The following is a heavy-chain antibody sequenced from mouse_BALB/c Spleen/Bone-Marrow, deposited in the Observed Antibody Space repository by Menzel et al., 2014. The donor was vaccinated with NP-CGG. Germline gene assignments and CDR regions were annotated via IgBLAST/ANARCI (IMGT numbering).Heavy chain of an antibody. J-gene: IGHJ4*01. CDR3: ARNYYYASSGSAMDY. V-gene: IGHV1-87*01. CDR2: IYPGDGDA. Sequence: VKLQESGAELARPGASVKLSCKASGYTFTSYWMQWVKQRPGQGLEWIGTIYPGDGDARYTQKFKGKATLTADKSSSTAYMQLSSLASEDSAVYYCARNYYYASSGSAMDYWGQGTSVTVSS. D-gene: IGHD1-1*01. CDR1: GYTFTSYW.